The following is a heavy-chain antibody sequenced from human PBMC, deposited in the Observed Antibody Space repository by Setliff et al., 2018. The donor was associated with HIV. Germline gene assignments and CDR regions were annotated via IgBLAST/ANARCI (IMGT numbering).Heavy chain of an antibody. CDR2: INHSGST. Sequence: SETLSLTCTVSGDSASNSGYYWSWIRQPPGKGLEWIGEINHSGSTNYNPSLKSRVTISVETSKNQFSLKLSSVTAADTAVYYCARVGGRGGSSWYLGTKMGRKYGMDVWGQGTTVTVSS. J-gene: IGHJ6*02. V-gene: IGHV4-34*01. CDR1: GDSASNSGYY. D-gene: IGHD6-13*01. CDR3: ARVGGRGGSSWYLGTKMGRKYGMDV.